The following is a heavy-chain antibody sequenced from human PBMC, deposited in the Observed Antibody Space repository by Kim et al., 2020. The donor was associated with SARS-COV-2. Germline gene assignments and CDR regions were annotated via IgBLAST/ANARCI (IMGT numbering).Heavy chain of an antibody. J-gene: IGHJ3*02. Sequence: GGSLRLSCAASGFTFSSYAMHWVRQAPGKGLEWVAVISYDGSNKYYADSVKGRFTISRDNSKNTLYLQMNSLRAEDTAVYYCARGRYFDWFQRGDIIDAFDIWGRGTMVTVSS. CDR1: GFTFSSYA. CDR3: ARGRYFDWFQRGDIIDAFDI. CDR2: ISYDGSNK. D-gene: IGHD3-9*01. V-gene: IGHV3-30*04.